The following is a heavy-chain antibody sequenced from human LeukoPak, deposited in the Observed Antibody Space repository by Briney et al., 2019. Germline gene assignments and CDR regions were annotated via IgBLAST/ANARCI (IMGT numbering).Heavy chain of an antibody. D-gene: IGHD3-3*01. Sequence: GGSLRLSCAASGFNFSGSAMHWVRQASGKGLEWVGRIRSKANSYATAYAASVKGRFTISRDDSKNTAYLQMNSLRVEDTAVYYCARTYDFGIGPPGDAFDNWGQGTLVTVFS. CDR1: GFNFSGSA. CDR3: ARTYDFGIGPPGDAFDN. V-gene: IGHV3-73*01. J-gene: IGHJ3*02. CDR2: IRSKANSYAT.